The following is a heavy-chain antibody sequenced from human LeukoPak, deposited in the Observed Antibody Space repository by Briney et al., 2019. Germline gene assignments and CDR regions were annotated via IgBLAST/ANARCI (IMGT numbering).Heavy chain of an antibody. CDR3: ARVGIAARPDRQYGMDV. V-gene: IGHV3-74*01. Sequence: GGSLRLSCAASGFTFSSYWMHWVRQAPGKGLVWVSRINSDGSSTSYADSVKGRFTISRDNAKNTLYLQMSSLRAEDTAVYYCARVGIAARPDRQYGMDVWGQGTTVTVSS. CDR2: INSDGSST. J-gene: IGHJ6*02. D-gene: IGHD6-6*01. CDR1: GFTFSSYW.